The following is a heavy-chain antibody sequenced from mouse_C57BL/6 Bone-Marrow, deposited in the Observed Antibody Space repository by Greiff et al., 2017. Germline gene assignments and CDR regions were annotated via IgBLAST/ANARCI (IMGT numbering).Heavy chain of an antibody. D-gene: IGHD1-1*01. CDR1: GYTFTSYD. CDR2: IYPRDGST. V-gene: IGHV1-85*01. J-gene: IGHJ1*03. CDR3: ARDCGSSYWYFDD. Sequence: VQLQQSGPELVKPGASVKLSCKASGYTFTSYDINWVKQRPGQGLEWIGWIYPRDGSTKYNEKFKGKATLTVDPSSSTAYMELHSLTSEDSAVYFCARDCGSSYWYFDDWGTGTTVTVSS.